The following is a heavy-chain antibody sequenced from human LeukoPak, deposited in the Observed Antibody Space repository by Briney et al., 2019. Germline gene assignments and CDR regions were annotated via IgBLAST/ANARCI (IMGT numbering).Heavy chain of an antibody. V-gene: IGHV3-33*01. CDR3: ARGGSGSWYNDY. CDR2: IWYDGSNK. J-gene: IGHJ4*02. D-gene: IGHD6-13*01. Sequence: PGGSLRLSCAASGFTFSSYGMNWVRRAPGKGLEWVAVIWYDGSNKYYGDSVKGRFTISRDNSKNTLYLQMNSLRAEDTAVYYCARGGSGSWYNDYWGQGTPVTVSS. CDR1: GFTFSSYG.